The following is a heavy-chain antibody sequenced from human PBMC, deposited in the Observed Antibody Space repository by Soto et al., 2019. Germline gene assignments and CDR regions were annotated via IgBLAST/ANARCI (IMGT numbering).Heavy chain of an antibody. D-gene: IGHD5-12*01. CDR3: ARGVVSTGYFDY. CDR1: GFTFSDHY. Sequence: EVQLAESGGGLVQPGGSLRLSCAASGFTFSDHYMDWVRQAPGKGLEWVGRSRDKVHNHTTEYAASVKGRFTISRGDSENSLYLQMNSLKTEDTAVYYCARGVVSTGYFDYWGQGTLVTVSS. V-gene: IGHV3-72*01. CDR2: SRDKVHNHTT. J-gene: IGHJ4*02.